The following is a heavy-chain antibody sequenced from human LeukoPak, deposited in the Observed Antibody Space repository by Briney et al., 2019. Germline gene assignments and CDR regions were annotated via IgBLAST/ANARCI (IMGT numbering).Heavy chain of an antibody. CDR2: INPSGGST. Sequence: ASVKVSCKASGYTFTSYYMHWVRQAPGQGLEWMGIINPSGGSTSYAQKFQGRVTMTRDTSTSAVYMELSRLRSDDTAVYYCARGSILRFLEWLLYWFDYWGQGTLVTVSS. J-gene: IGHJ4*02. D-gene: IGHD3-3*01. CDR1: GYTFTSYY. V-gene: IGHV1-46*01. CDR3: ARGSILRFLEWLLYWFDY.